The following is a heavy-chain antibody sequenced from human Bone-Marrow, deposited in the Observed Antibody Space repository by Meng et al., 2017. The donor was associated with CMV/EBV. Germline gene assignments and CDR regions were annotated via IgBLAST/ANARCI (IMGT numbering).Heavy chain of an antibody. Sequence: YYMHWVRQDPGQGLEWMGWINPNSGGTNYAQKFQGRVTMTRDTSISTAYMELSRLRSDDTAVYYCARARGPTVTTSRLKGSNWFDPWGQGTLVTVSS. J-gene: IGHJ5*02. CDR3: ARARGPTVTTSRLKGSNWFDP. CDR2: INPNSGGT. V-gene: IGHV1-2*02. D-gene: IGHD4-11*01. CDR1: YY.